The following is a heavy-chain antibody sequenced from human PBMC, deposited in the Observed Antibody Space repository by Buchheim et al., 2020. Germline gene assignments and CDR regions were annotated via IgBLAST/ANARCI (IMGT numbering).Heavy chain of an antibody. V-gene: IGHV4-39*01. CDR1: GGSISSSSYY. Sequence: QLQLQESGPGLVKPSETLSLTCTVSGGSISSSSYYWGWIRQPPGKGLEWIGSIYYSGSTYYNPSLKSRVTISVDTSKNQFSLKLSSVTAADTAVYYCARRFNDYSNYGSAFDYWGQGTL. D-gene: IGHD4-11*01. J-gene: IGHJ4*02. CDR2: IYYSGST. CDR3: ARRFNDYSNYGSAFDY.